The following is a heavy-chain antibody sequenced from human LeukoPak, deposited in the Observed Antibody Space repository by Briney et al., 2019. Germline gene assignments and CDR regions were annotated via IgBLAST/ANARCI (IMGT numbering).Heavy chain of an antibody. D-gene: IGHD3-10*01. CDR1: GGSISSGGYY. J-gene: IGHJ4*02. CDR3: AREPFLAFRTDYYFDY. CDR2: IYHSGST. Sequence: PSETLSLTCTVSGGSISSGGYYWSWIRQPPGKGLEWIGYIYHSGSTYYNPSLKSRVTISVDRSKNQFSLKLSSVTAADTAVYYCAREPFLAFRTDYYFDYWGQGTLVTVSS. V-gene: IGHV4-30-2*01.